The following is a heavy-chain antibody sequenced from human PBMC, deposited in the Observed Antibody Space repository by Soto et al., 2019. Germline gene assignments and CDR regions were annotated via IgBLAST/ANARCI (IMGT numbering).Heavy chain of an antibody. J-gene: IGHJ4*02. D-gene: IGHD5-18*01. V-gene: IGHV1-3*01. CDR3: ARDQTLRGYSYGYGY. CDR1: GYTFTSYA. CDR2: INAGNGNT. Sequence: ASVKVSCKASGYTFTSYAMHWVRQAPGQRLEWMGWINAGNGNTKYSQKFQGRVTITRDTSASTAYMELSSLRSEDTAVYYCARDQTLRGYSYGYGYWGQGTLVTVSS.